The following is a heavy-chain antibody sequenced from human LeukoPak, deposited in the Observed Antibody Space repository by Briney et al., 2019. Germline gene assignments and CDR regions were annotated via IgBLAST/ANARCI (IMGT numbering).Heavy chain of an antibody. CDR2: IYYSGST. CDR1: GGSISSYY. D-gene: IGHD6-13*01. V-gene: IGHV4-59*12. CDR3: ARVYSSSWYGFVDY. J-gene: IGHJ4*02. Sequence: KTSETLSLTCTVSGGSISSYYWSWIRQPPGKGLEWIGYIYYSGSTNYNPSLKSRVTISVDTSKNQFSLKLSSVTAADTAVYYCARVYSSSWYGFVDYWGQGTLVTVSS.